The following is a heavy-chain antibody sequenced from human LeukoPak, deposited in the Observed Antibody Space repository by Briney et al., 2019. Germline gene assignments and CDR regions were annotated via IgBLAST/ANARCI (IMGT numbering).Heavy chain of an antibody. V-gene: IGHV3-48*01. CDR1: GFTFSSYG. D-gene: IGHD4-17*01. CDR2: ISRTSNTI. J-gene: IGHJ6*03. CDR3: ARHVRGATVTTSGYYYMDV. Sequence: GGSLRLSCAASGFTFSSYGMNLVRQAPGKGLEWVSYISRTSNTIYYADSVKGRFTISRDNAKNSLYVQMNSLRAEDTAVYYRARHVRGATVTTSGYYYMDVWGKGTTVTVSS.